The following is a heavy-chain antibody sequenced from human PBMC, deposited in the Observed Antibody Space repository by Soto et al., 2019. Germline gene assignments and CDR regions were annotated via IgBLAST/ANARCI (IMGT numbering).Heavy chain of an antibody. CDR2: IYWDDDK. Sequence: QITLNESGPTVVRPTETLTLTCSFSGFSLTTSGVGVGWIRQSPGKAPECLALIYWDDDKRYSASLKSRLTITNDTSKNQVVLTVSDLDPTDTATYYCAHRVLRTVFGLVTTTAIYFDFWGQGTPVAVSS. CDR3: AHRVLRTVFGLVTTTAIYFDF. J-gene: IGHJ4*02. D-gene: IGHD3-3*01. V-gene: IGHV2-5*02. CDR1: GFSLTTSGVG.